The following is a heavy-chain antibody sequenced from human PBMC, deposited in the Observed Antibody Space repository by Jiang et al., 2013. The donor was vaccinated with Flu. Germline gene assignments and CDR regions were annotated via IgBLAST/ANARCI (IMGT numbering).Heavy chain of an antibody. CDR1: GGSISSGGYY. CDR3: AREGGYYGSGSLVVRAFDI. CDR2: IYYSGST. V-gene: IGHV4-31*03. J-gene: IGHJ3*02. Sequence: GSGLVKPSQTLSLTCTVSGGSISSGGYYWSWIRQHPGKGLEWIGYIYYSGSTYYNPSLKSRVTISVDTSKNQFSLKLSSVTAADTAVYYCAREGGYYGSGSLVVRAFDIWGQGTMVTVSS. D-gene: IGHD3-10*01.